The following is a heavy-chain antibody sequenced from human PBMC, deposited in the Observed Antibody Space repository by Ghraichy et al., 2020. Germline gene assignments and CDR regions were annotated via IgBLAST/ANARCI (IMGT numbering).Heavy chain of an antibody. D-gene: IGHD4-17*01. J-gene: IGHJ4*02. CDR2: IKSNTAGGTT. V-gene: IGHV3-15*01. CDR1: GFTFSNAW. Sequence: GGSLRLSCAASGFTFSNAWMSWVRQAPGKGLEWIGRIKSNTAGGTTDYAAPVKGRFTISRDDSKTTLYLQMNSLKTEDTAVYYCTTGTDYGDYGGYWGQGTLVTVSS. CDR3: TTGTDYGDYGGY.